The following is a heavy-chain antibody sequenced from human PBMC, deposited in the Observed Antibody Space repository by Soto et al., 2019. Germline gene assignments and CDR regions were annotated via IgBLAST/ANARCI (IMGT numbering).Heavy chain of an antibody. CDR3: ARDWGMNKVTPQPPDV. J-gene: IGHJ6*02. V-gene: IGHV3-21*01. D-gene: IGHD4-4*01. Sequence: LRLSCAASGFTFSSYSMNWVRQAPGKGLEWVSSISSSSSYIYYADSVKGRFTISRDNAKNSLYLQMNSLRAEDTAVYYCARDWGMNKVTPQPPDVWGQGTTVTVSS. CDR1: GFTFSSYS. CDR2: ISSSSSYI.